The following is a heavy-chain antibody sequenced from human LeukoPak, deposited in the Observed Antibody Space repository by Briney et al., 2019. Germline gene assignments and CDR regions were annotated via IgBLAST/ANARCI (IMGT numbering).Heavy chain of an antibody. CDR1: GDSISSSSYY. CDR3: ARDYLGGNPDAFDI. Sequence: PSETLSLTCTVCGDSISSSSYYWGWIRQPPGKELEWIGSIYYSGSTYYNPSLNSRVTISVDTSKNQFSLKLSSVTAADTAVYYCARDYLGGNPDAFDIWGQGTMVTVSS. V-gene: IGHV4-39*07. D-gene: IGHD4-23*01. J-gene: IGHJ3*02. CDR2: IYYSGST.